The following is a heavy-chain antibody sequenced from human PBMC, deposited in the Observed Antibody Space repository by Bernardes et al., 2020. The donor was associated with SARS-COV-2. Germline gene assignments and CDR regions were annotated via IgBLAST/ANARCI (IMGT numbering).Heavy chain of an antibody. CDR3: VRGPSDGHGRFEY. Sequence: VGSLILSCAASGFTFRSSWMHWVRQGPGTGLVWVSRINSDGRTPTYADSVKGRFTISRDNGKNTLYLQMNSLRAEDTALYYCVRGPSDGHGRFEYWGQGALVTVSS. J-gene: IGHJ4*02. V-gene: IGHV3-74*01. CDR1: GFTFRSSW. CDR2: INSDGRTP.